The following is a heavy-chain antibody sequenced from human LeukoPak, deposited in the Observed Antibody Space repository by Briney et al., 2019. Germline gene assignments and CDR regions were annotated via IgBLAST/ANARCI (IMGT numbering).Heavy chain of an antibody. CDR3: AKDMYSSSSSHFDY. V-gene: IGHV3-43*02. D-gene: IGHD6-6*01. CDR1: GFTFDDYA. Sequence: PGGSLRLSCAASGFTFDDYAMHWVRQVPGKGLEWVSLISGDGDYTYYADSVKGRFTISRDNSKYSLCLQMNSLRTEDTALYYCAKDMYSSSSSHFDYWGQGTLVTVSS. CDR2: ISGDGDYT. J-gene: IGHJ4*02.